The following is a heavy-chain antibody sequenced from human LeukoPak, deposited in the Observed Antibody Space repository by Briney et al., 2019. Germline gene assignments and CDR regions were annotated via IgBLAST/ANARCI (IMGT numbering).Heavy chain of an antibody. CDR2: IIPIFGTA. CDR1: GGTFSSYA. CDR3: ASPTTMNYYYYHGMDV. V-gene: IGHV1-69*13. Sequence: SVKVSCKASGGTFSSYAISWVRQAPRQGLEWMGGIIPIFGTANYAQKFQGRVTITADESTSTAYMELSSLRSEDTAVYYCASPTTMNYYYYHGMDVWGQGTTVTVSS. J-gene: IGHJ6*02. D-gene: IGHD4-17*01.